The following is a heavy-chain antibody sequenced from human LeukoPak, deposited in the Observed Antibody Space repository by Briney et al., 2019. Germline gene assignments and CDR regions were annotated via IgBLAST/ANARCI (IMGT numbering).Heavy chain of an antibody. V-gene: IGHV1-69*05. Sequence: SVKVSCKASGGTFSIYAISWVRQAPGQGLEWMGGIIPMFGTANYAQKFQGRVTITTDESTSTTYMELSSLKSEDTAMYYCARARGIYEGYFDLWGRGTLVTVSS. CDR3: ARARGIYEGYFDL. CDR1: GGTFSIYA. J-gene: IGHJ2*01. D-gene: IGHD5/OR15-5a*01. CDR2: IIPMFGTA.